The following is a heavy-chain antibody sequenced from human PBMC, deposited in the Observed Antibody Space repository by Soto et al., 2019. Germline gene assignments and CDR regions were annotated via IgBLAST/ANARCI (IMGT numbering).Heavy chain of an antibody. Sequence: PSETLSLTCTVSGGSISSSSYYWGWIRQPPGKGLEWIGYIYYSGSTNYNPSLKSRVTISVDTSKNQFSLKLSSVTAADTAVYYCARETGTTFSSWFDPWGQGTLVTVSS. CDR1: GGSISSSSYY. D-gene: IGHD1-7*01. V-gene: IGHV4-61*01. CDR2: IYYSGST. J-gene: IGHJ5*02. CDR3: ARETGTTFSSWFDP.